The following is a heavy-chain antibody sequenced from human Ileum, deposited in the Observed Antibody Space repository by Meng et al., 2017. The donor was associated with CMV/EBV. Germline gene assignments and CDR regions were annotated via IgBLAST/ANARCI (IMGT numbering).Heavy chain of an antibody. CDR1: GLTFRSYD. J-gene: IGHJ2*01. CDR2: IGTAGDP. Sequence: LVESGGGLVTPGGSLRLCCASSGLTFRSYDMHWVRQATGKGLEWVSAIGTAGDPYYPGSVKGRFTISRENAKNSLYLQMNSLRAGDTAVYYCARSFSGARDWYFDLWGRGTLVTVSS. V-gene: IGHV3-13*05. D-gene: IGHD2/OR15-2a*01. CDR3: ARSFSGARDWYFDL.